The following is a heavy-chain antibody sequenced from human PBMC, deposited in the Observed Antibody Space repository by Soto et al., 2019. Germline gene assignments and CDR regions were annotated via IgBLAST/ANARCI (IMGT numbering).Heavy chain of an antibody. V-gene: IGHV4-39*01. J-gene: IGHJ4*02. CDR1: GGSISSSSYY. CDR2: IYYSGST. Sequence: QLQLQESGPGLVKPSETLSLTSTVSGGSISSSSYYWGWIRQPPGKGLEWIGSIYYSGSTYYNPSLKSRVTLSVDTSTTQFSLKLSSVSAADTAVYYCARGGYCSGGSCYPPLFYFDCWGQGTLVTVSS. D-gene: IGHD2-15*01. CDR3: ARGGYCSGGSCYPPLFYFDC.